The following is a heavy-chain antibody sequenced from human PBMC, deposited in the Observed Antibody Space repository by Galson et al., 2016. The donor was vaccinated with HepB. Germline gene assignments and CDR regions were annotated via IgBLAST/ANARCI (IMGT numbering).Heavy chain of an antibody. CDR2: TYYRSKWYN. D-gene: IGHD2/OR15-2a*01. J-gene: IGHJ5*01. Sequence: CAISGDSVSSHSAAWTWIRQSPLRGLEWLGRTYYRSKWYNDYAVSVKSRISIHPDTSKNQFSLQLNSVTPEDRAVYYCARVRCSTFRCQNWFDPWGQGTMVTVS. CDR1: GDSVSSHSAA. CDR3: ARVRCSTFRCQNWFDP. V-gene: IGHV6-1*01.